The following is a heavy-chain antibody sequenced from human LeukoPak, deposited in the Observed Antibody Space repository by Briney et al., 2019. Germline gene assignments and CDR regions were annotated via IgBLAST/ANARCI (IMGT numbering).Heavy chain of an antibody. CDR2: IYKTGSI. J-gene: IGHJ4*02. V-gene: IGHV4-31*03. Sequence: SQTLSLTRTVSVDSITRGGYYCSSIRQRPGKGLEWIGYIYKTGSIYYNPSLKSRVTMSVDTSRNQFSLKVNSVTAADTAVYYCARDVLRWGQGTLVTVSS. CDR1: VDSITRGGYY. CDR3: ARDVLR.